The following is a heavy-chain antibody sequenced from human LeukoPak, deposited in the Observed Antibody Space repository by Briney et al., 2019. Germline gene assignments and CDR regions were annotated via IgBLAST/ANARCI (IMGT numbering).Heavy chain of an antibody. J-gene: IGHJ6*02. CDR2: INHNGNVN. Sequence: PGGSLRLSGAASGFTFSSYWMNGAGRAQGKGLEWVASINHNGNVNYYVDSVKGRFTISRDNAKNSLYLQMSNLRAEDTAVYFCARGGGLDVWGQGATVTVSS. D-gene: IGHD3-16*01. CDR3: ARGGGLDV. V-gene: IGHV3-7*03. CDR1: GFTFSSYW.